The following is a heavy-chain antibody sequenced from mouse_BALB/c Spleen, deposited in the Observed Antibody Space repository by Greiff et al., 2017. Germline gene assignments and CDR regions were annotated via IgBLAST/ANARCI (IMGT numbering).Heavy chain of an antibody. Sequence: VQLQQSGAELVKPGASVKLSCTASGFTFNDTYMHWVKQRPEQGLEWIGRIDPANGNTKYDPKFQGKATITADTSSNTAYLQLSSLTSEDTAVYYCARDDYDGSLDGLAYWGQGTLVTVSA. CDR3: ARDDYDGSLDGLAY. J-gene: IGHJ3*01. V-gene: IGHV14-3*02. CDR1: GFTFNDTY. CDR2: IDPANGNT. D-gene: IGHD2-4*01.